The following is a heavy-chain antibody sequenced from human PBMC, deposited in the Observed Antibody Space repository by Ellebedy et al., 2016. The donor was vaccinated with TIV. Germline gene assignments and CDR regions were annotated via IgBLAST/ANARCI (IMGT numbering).Heavy chain of an antibody. V-gene: IGHV3-11*01. CDR2: VSSSGSTI. CDR1: GFTFSDYY. J-gene: IGHJ3*02. CDR3: ARGGYYGSGSSSGLDI. D-gene: IGHD3-10*01. Sequence: GESLKISCAASGFTFSDYYMNWIRQAPGKGLEWVSYVSSSGSTIYYADSVKGRFTISRDDAENELYLQMNGLRAGDTAVYYCARGGYYGSGSSSGLDIWGQGTMVTVSS.